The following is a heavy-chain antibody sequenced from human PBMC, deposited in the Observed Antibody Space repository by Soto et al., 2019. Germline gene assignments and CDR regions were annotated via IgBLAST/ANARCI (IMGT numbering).Heavy chain of an antibody. V-gene: IGHV3-15*01. CDR2: IKSTTDGGTT. CDR1: GFTFNKAW. D-gene: IGHD2-15*01. CDR3: TTVGPGYCSGGSCSTIDY. J-gene: IGHJ4*02. Sequence: EVQLVESGGGLVKPGGSLRLSCAASGFTFNKAWMSWVRQAPGKGLEWVGRIKSTTDGGTTDYAAPVKGRFTISRADSKNTLYLQINSLKIEYTAVYYCTTVGPGYCSGGSCSTIDYWGQGTLVTVSS.